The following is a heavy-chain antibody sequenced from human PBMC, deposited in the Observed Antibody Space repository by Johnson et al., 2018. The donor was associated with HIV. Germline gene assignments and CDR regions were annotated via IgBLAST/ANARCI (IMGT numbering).Heavy chain of an antibody. D-gene: IGHD3-16*02. J-gene: IGHJ3*02. V-gene: IGHV3-15*01. CDR2: IKRKIEGEAT. CDR1: GFTLSSYP. CDR3: TTAIVIDAFDI. Sequence: EMQLVESGGGVVQPGRSLRLSCAASGFTLSSYPMHWVRQAPGKGLEWVGRIKRKIEGEATDYAAPVKGRFTISRDDSKNTLFLQMSSLKTDDTAVYYCTTAIVIDAFDIWGQGTMVTVSS.